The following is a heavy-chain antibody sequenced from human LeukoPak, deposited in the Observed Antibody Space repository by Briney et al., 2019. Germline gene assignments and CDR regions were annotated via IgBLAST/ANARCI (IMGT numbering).Heavy chain of an antibody. J-gene: IGHJ6*03. CDR1: GFTFSDYG. CDR3: AKDGDAYTEFYYYYMDV. V-gene: IGHV3-33*06. Sequence: WRTLRLSCAASGFTFSDYGLHWVRQAPGKGLEWVALIWHDGSNKYYADSVMGRFTISRDNSKNTLYLQMNSLRAEDTAMYYCAKDGDAYTEFYYYYMDVWGKGTTVTVSS. D-gene: IGHD5-24*01. CDR2: IWHDGSNK.